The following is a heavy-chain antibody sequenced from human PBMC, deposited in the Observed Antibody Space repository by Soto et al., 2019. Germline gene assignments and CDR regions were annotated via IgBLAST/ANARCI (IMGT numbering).Heavy chain of an antibody. Sequence: EVQLVESGGGLVQPGESLRLSCVVSGFTISSYWMHWVRQAPGKGLVLVSRITGDGSSTNYADSVKGRFTISRDNAKNTLYLQLNTLRAEDTAVYYCAIAVVGPTAIAYWGQGNQVTFSS. J-gene: IGHJ4*02. V-gene: IGHV3-74*01. CDR3: AIAVVGPTAIAY. CDR2: ITGDGSST. CDR1: GFTISSYW. D-gene: IGHD6-19*01.